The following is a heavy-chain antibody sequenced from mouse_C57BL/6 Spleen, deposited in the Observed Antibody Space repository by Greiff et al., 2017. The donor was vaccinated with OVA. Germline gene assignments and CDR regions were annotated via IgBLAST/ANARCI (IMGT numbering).Heavy chain of an antibody. CDR1: GFTFSSYG. V-gene: IGHV5-6*02. CDR2: ISSGGSYT. CDR3: ARRRVFYAMDY. J-gene: IGHJ4*01. Sequence: DVKLVESGGDLVKPGGSLKLSCAASGFTFSSYGMSWVRQTPDKRLEWVATISSGGSYTYYPDSVKGRFTISRDNAKNTLYLQMRSLKSEDTAMYYCARRRVFYAMDYWGQGTSVTVSS.